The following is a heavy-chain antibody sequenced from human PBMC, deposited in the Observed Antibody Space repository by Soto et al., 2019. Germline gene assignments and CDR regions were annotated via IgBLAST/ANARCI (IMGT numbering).Heavy chain of an antibody. D-gene: IGHD6-19*01. CDR1: GYTFTGYY. CDR2: INPNSGDT. CDR3: ARREQWLENFDY. Sequence: ASVKVSCKTSGYTFTGYYIHWIRQAPGQGLEGMGWINPNSGDTNYSQEFQGRVTMTNDTSITTAYVELTRLRSDDTAVYYCARREQWLENFDYWGQGTLVTVSS. V-gene: IGHV1-2*02. J-gene: IGHJ4*02.